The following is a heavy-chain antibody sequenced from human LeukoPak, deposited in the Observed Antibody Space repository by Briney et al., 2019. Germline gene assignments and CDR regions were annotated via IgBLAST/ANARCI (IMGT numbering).Heavy chain of an antibody. V-gene: IGHV4-38-2*02. J-gene: IGHJ3*02. CDR2: MYRTGST. D-gene: IGHD3-9*01. CDR3: ATTPYDILTGYYKGPVDAFDI. Sequence: SETLSLTCTVSRYSISSDYYWGWIRQPPGKGLEWIASMYRTGSTYYNPSLKSRVTISVDTSKNQFSLKLSSVTAADTAVYYCATTPYDILTGYYKGPVDAFDIWGQGTMVTVSS. CDR1: RYSISSDYY.